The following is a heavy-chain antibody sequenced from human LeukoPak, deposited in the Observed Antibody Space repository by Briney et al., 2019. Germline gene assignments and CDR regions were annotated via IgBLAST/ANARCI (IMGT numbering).Heavy chain of an antibody. CDR1: GYTFTSYY. J-gene: IGHJ5*02. V-gene: IGHV1-46*01. CDR3: ARDSLVVVAATFWFDP. D-gene: IGHD2-15*01. CDR2: INPSGGST. Sequence: ASVKVSCKASGYTFTSYYMHWVRQAPGQGLEWMGIINPSGGSTSYAQKFQGRVTMTRDTSTSTVYMELSSLRSEDTAVYYCARDSLVVVAATFWFDPWGQGTLVTASS.